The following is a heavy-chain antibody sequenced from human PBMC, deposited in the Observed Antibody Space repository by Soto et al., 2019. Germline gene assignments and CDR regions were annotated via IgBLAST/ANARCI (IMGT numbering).Heavy chain of an antibody. J-gene: IGHJ4*02. CDR3: TKGGIPRRYNIPKVDFDY. D-gene: IGHD1-1*01. CDR2: ISGSGATT. CDR1: GFIFSNYA. Sequence: PGGFLRLSCAASGFIFSNYAMSWVRQAPGRGLEWVSAISGSGATTYYPDSVKGRFTISRDNSKNTLYLQMNNLRADDTAVYYCTKGGIPRRYNIPKVDFDYWGQGSLVTVSS. V-gene: IGHV3-23*01.